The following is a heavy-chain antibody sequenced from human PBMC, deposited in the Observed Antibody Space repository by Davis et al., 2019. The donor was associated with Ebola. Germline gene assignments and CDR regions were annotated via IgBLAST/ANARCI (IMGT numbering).Heavy chain of an antibody. CDR2: IYYSGST. D-gene: IGHD2-15*01. CDR3: ARYSDGEQLLDY. J-gene: IGHJ4*02. Sequence: SETLSLTCTVSAGSTSSSSYYWAWIRQPPGKGLEWIGYIYYSGSTNYNPSLKSRVTISVDTSKNQFSLKLSSVTAADTAVYYCARYSDGEQLLDYWGQGTLVTVSS. V-gene: IGHV4-61*05. CDR1: AGSTSSSSYY.